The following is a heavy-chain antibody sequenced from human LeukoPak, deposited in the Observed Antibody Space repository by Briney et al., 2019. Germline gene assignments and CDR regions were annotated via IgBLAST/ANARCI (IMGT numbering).Heavy chain of an antibody. CDR1: GYSISSGYY. Sequence: SETLSLTCTVSGYSISSGYYWGWIRQPPGKGLEWIGSIYYSGTTYYNPSLKSRVTISVDTSKNQFSLKLSSVTAADTAVYYCARVLAYSSGWGFDYWGQGTLVTVSS. CDR3: ARVLAYSSGWGFDY. V-gene: IGHV4-38-2*02. J-gene: IGHJ4*02. D-gene: IGHD6-19*01. CDR2: IYYSGTT.